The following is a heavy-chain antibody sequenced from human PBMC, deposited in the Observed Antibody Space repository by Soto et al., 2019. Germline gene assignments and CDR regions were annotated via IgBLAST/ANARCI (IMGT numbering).Heavy chain of an antibody. CDR1: GGSVSSGSYY. V-gene: IGHV4-61*01. CDR2: IYYSGST. CDR3: ARVVSSSSSGGWFDP. J-gene: IGHJ5*02. D-gene: IGHD6-6*01. Sequence: QVQLQESGPRLVNPSETLSLTCTFSGGSVSSGSYYWSWLRQPPGKGLGWIGYIYYSGSTNYNPSLKSRVTLSVDTSKNQCSLKLSSVTAADTAVYYCARVVSSSSSGGWFDPWGQGTLVTVSS.